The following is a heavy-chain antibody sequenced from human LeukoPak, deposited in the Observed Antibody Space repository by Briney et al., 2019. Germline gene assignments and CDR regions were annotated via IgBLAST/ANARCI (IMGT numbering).Heavy chain of an antibody. CDR3: ARDSGFSGTQRGEY. CDR1: GFTFNNYG. D-gene: IGHD3/OR15-3a*01. Sequence: GGSLRLSCAASGFTFNNYGMPWVRQAPGKGLEWVAVISYDGSNKYYAESVKGRFNISSDNSKNTRYVQMNSLRAEDTAFYYCARDSGFSGTQRGEYWGQGTLVTVSS. J-gene: IGHJ4*02. CDR2: ISYDGSNK. V-gene: IGHV3-30*03.